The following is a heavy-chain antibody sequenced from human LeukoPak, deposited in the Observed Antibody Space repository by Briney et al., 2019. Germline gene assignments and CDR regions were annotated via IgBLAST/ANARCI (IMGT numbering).Heavy chain of an antibody. CDR3: ARDRVLWFGALLY. CDR1: GFTFSSYA. J-gene: IGHJ4*02. CDR2: ILYDGSNK. D-gene: IGHD3-10*01. Sequence: PGGSLRLSCAASGFTFSSYAMHWVRQAPGKGLEWVAVILYDGSNKYYADSVKGRFTISRDNSKNTLYLQMNSLRAEDTAVYYCARDRVLWFGALLYWGQGTLVTVSS. V-gene: IGHV3-30*04.